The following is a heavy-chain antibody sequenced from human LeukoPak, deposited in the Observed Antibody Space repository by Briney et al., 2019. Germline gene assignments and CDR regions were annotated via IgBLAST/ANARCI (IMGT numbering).Heavy chain of an antibody. J-gene: IGHJ4*02. CDR1: GFTFCDYY. Sequence: GGSLRLSCAASGFTFCDYYMSWIRQAPGKGLEWVSYISNSSGYTNYADSVKGRFTISRDNAENSLYPQMNSPRAEDTAVYYCARVKSGLTTVSDYWGQGTLVTVSS. CDR3: ARVKSGLTTVSDY. V-gene: IGHV3-11*06. D-gene: IGHD4-17*01. CDR2: ISNSSGYT.